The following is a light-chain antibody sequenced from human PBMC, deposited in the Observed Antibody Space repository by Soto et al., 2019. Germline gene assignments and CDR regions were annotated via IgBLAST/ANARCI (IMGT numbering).Light chain of an antibody. CDR3: QQTSTSPLT. Sequence: EIVLTQSLGTLSLSPGERATLSCRASQSVPKNFLAWYQQKPGQAPRLLIHDACSRANGIPDRFSGSGSGTDFTLTISRLEPEDFALYYCQQTSTSPLTFGGGTKVEIK. V-gene: IGKV3-20*01. CDR2: DAC. CDR1: QSVPKNF. J-gene: IGKJ4*01.